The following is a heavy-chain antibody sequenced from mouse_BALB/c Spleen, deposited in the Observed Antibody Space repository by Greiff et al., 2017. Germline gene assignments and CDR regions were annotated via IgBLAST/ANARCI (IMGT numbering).Heavy chain of an antibody. D-gene: IGHD1-1*02. CDR1: GYTFTSYN. Sequence: QVQLQQPGAELVKPGASVKMSCKASGYTFTSYNMHWVKQTPGQGLEWIGAIYQGNGDTSYNQKFKGKATLTADKSSSTGYMQLSSLTSEDAAVYYFARRWCNSFAYWGQGTLVTVSA. J-gene: IGHJ3*01. CDR2: IYQGNGDT. CDR3: ARRWCNSFAY. V-gene: IGHV1-12*01.